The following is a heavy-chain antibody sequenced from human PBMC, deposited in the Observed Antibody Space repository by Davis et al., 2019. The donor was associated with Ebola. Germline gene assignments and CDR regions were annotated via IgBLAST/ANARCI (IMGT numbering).Heavy chain of an antibody. D-gene: IGHD4-17*01. CDR1: GGSISSYY. CDR3: ARDRRLYGDYYSWFDP. Sequence: PSETLSLTCTVSGGSISSYYWSWIRQPAGKGLEWIGRIYTSGSTNYNPSLKSRVTMSVDTSKNQFSLKLSSVTAADTAVYYCARDRRLYGDYYSWFDPWGQGNLVTVSS. CDR2: IYTSGST. V-gene: IGHV4-4*07. J-gene: IGHJ5*02.